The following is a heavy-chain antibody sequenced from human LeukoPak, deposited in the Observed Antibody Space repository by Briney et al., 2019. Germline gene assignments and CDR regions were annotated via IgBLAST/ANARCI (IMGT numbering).Heavy chain of an antibody. CDR3: ARELSSWPNWLDP. D-gene: IGHD6-13*01. Sequence: SSETLSLTCTVSGGSISGYFCSWIRQSAGKGLEWIGRIYSSGSTNYNPSFKSRVTMSVDTSNNQFSLKLNSVTAADTALYYCARELSSWPNWLDPRGQGTLVTVSS. CDR1: GGSISGYF. J-gene: IGHJ5*02. V-gene: IGHV4-4*07. CDR2: IYSSGST.